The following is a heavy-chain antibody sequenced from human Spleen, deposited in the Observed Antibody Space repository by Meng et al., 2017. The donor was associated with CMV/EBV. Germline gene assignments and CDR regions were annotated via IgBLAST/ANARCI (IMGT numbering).Heavy chain of an antibody. J-gene: IGHJ4*02. CDR2: TNSDDSTT. Sequence: GESLKISCAASGFTFSDYYMSWIRQAPGKGLVWVSRTNSDDSTTHYADSVKGRFTISRDNAKNTLYLQMNSLRAEDTAVYYCARGPSWANNYFDYWGQGTLVTVSS. D-gene: IGHD2-2*01. V-gene: IGHV3-74*01. CDR1: GFTFSDYY. CDR3: ARGPSWANNYFDY.